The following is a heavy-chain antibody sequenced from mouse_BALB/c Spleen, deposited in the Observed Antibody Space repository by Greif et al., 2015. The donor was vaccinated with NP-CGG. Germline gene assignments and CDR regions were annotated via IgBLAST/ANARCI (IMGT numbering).Heavy chain of an antibody. CDR2: IYPGSGNT. J-gene: IGHJ4*01. V-gene: IGHV1-84*02. CDR3: ARRTGTEAMDY. Sequence: QLQESGPELVKPGASVKISCKASGYTFTDYYINWVKQKPGQGLEWIGWIYPGSGNTKYNEKFKGKATLTVDTSSSTVYMQPSSLTSEDTAVYFCARRTGTEAMDYWGQGTSVTVSS. D-gene: IGHD4-1*01. CDR1: GYTFTDYY.